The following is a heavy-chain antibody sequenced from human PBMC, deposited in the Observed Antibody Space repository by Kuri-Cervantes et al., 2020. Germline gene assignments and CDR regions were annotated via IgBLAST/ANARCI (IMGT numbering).Heavy chain of an antibody. CDR3: ARDHYGGAGFDP. Sequence: GGSLRLSCAASGFTFDDYAMHWVRQAPGKGLEWVSSISSSSSYIYYADSVKGRFTISRDNAKNSLYLQMNSLRAEDTALYCCARDHYGGAGFDPWGQGTQVTVSS. CDR1: GFTFDDYA. CDR2: ISSSSSYI. D-gene: IGHD3-16*01. V-gene: IGHV3-21*01. J-gene: IGHJ5*02.